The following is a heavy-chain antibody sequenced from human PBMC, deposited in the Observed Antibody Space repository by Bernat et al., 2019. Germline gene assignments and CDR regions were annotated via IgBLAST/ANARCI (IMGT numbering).Heavy chain of an antibody. Sequence: EVQLVESGGGLVQPGGSLRLSCAASGFTFSSYWMHWVRQAPGKGLVWVSRINCDGSSTSYADSVKGRFTISRDNAKNTLYLQMNSLRAEDTAVYYCAREAPYYYDSSGCIDYWGQGTLVTVSS. CDR2: INCDGSST. D-gene: IGHD3-22*01. CDR1: GFTFSSYW. V-gene: IGHV3-74*01. CDR3: AREAPYYYDSSGCIDY. J-gene: IGHJ4*02.